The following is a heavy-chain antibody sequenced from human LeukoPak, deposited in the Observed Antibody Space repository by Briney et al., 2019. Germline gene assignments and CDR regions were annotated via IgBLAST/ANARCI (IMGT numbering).Heavy chain of an antibody. J-gene: IGHJ5*02. CDR3: AKDSPWGSRENNWFDP. V-gene: IGHV3-43*02. D-gene: IGHD7-27*01. CDR1: GFTFDDYA. CDR2: ISGDGGST. Sequence: GGSLRLSCAASGFTFDDYAMHWVRQAPGKGLEWVSLISGDGGSTYYADSVKGRFTISRDNSKNSLYLQMNSLRTEDTALYYCAKDSPWGSRENNWFDPWGQGTLVTVSS.